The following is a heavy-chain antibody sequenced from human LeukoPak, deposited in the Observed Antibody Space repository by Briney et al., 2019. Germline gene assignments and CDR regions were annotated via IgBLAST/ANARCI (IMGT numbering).Heavy chain of an antibody. CDR2: INHSGST. D-gene: IGHD6-13*01. V-gene: IGHV4-39*07. CDR3: ARGSRVAAAEGPYYYYGMDV. CDR1: GGSIRSSYYY. J-gene: IGHJ6*02. Sequence: SETLSLTCTVSGGSIRSSYYYWGWIRQPPGKGLEWIGEINHSGSTNYNPSLKSRVTISVDTSKNQFSLKLSSVTAADTAVYYCARGSRVAAAEGPYYYYGMDVWGQGTTVTVSS.